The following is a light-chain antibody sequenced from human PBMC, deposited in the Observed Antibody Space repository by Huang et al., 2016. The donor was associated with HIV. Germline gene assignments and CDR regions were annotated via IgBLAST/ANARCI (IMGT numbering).Light chain of an antibody. CDR1: AGVSNN. CDR2: GAS. V-gene: IGKV3D-15*01. CDR3: QQYNNWPPWT. J-gene: IGKJ1*01. Sequence: IVMTQSPATRSVSPGERATLSCRASAGVSNNVAWYQQRPGQTPRLPIHGASTRHTGIPAKFSGRGSGTEFTLTITSLQPEDSAVYYCQQYNNWPPWTFGPGTQVEI.